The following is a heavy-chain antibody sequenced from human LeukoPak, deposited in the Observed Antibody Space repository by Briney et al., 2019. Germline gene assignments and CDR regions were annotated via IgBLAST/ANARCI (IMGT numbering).Heavy chain of an antibody. CDR3: AKVIGRSFTYGCGY. D-gene: IGHD3-10*01. CDR1: GFTFSSYA. J-gene: IGHJ4*02. CDR2: ISGSGGST. V-gene: IGHV3-23*01. Sequence: GGSLRLSCAASGFTFSSYAMSWVRQAPGKGLEWVSAISGSGGSTYYADSVKGRFTISRDNSKNTLYLQMNSLRAEDTAVYYCAKVIGRSFTYGCGYWGQGTLVTVSS.